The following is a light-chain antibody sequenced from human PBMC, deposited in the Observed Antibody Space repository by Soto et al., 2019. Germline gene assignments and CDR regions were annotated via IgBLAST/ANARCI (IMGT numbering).Light chain of an antibody. Sequence: EKLMSQSPATLSVSPGERVTLSCRASQNIHNHMSWFLQKPGQTPRLLIYDAIIRAADVPARFSGSGSGTDFTLTISSLQPEDFATYYCQQANSFPITFGQGTRLEIK. CDR1: QNIHNH. J-gene: IGKJ5*01. CDR2: DAI. V-gene: IGKV3-15*01. CDR3: QQANSFPIT.